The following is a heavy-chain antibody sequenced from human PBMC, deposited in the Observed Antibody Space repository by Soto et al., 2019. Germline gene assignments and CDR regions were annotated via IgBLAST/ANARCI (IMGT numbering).Heavy chain of an antibody. CDR1: GFSLTTTDRVG. CDR2: VYWNDDK. D-gene: IGHD3-3*01. J-gene: IGHJ4*02. V-gene: IGHV2-5*01. CDR3: AHLYDFRSGHLDYFDN. Sequence: SGPTLVNPTQTLTLTCTFSGFSLTTTDRVGVGWILQSPGQALEWLALVYWNDDKRYSPSLGSRLTITKDTSKNQVVLTVTDKDPVDTGTYDCAHLYDFRSGHLDYFDNWGQGTMVTVSS.